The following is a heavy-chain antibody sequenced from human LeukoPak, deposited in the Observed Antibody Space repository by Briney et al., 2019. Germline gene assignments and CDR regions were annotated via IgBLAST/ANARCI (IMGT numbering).Heavy chain of an antibody. D-gene: IGHD6-13*01. CDR2: FYHGGST. CDR3: ARHYSSNWYYFDF. CDR1: GGSIRGSTYY. Sequence: SETLSLTCTVSGGSIRGSTYYWGWIRQPPGTGLEWIGSFYHGGSTYYNPSLKSRVTISVDTSKNHFSLSLGSVTAADTAVYYCARHYSSNWYYFDFWGQGTLVTVSS. V-gene: IGHV4-39*01. J-gene: IGHJ4*02.